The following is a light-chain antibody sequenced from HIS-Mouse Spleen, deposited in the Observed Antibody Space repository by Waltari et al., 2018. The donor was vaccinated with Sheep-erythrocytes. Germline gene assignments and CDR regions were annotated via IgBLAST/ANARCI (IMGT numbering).Light chain of an antibody. V-gene: IGLV2-8*01. Sequence: QSALTHPPSASGSPGQSVTISCTGNRSDVGGYNYVSWYQQHPGKAPNLMIDEVSKRPSGVPDRFSGSKSGNTASLTVSGLQAEDEADYYCSSYAGSNNWVFGGGTKLTVL. CDR3: SSYAGSNNWV. CDR2: EVS. CDR1: RSDVGGYNY. J-gene: IGLJ3*02.